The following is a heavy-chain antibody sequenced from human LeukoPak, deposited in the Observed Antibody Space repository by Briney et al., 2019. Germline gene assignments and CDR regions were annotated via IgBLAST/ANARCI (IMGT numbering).Heavy chain of an antibody. J-gene: IGHJ5*02. V-gene: IGHV3-33*01. CDR3: ARDIPAYCTNGVCRADNWFDP. CDR1: GFAFSSYG. Sequence: GGSLRLSCAASGFAFSSYGMHWVRQAPGKGLEWVAVIWYDGSNKYYADSVKGRFTISRDNSKNTLYLQMNSLRAEDTAVYYCARDIPAYCTNGVCRADNWFDPWGQGTLVAV. CDR2: IWYDGSNK. D-gene: IGHD2-8*01.